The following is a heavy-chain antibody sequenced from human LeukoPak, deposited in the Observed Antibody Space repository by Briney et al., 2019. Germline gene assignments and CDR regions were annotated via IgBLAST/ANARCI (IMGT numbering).Heavy chain of an antibody. CDR1: GYTFTGYY. CDR3: ARVDVTMVRGVIITYWFDP. V-gene: IGHV1-2*02. D-gene: IGHD3-10*01. CDR2: INPNSGGT. Sequence: ASVKVSCKTSGYTFTGYYMHWVRQAPGQGLEWMGWINPNSGGTNYAQKFQGRVTMTRDTSISTAYMELSRLRSDDTAVYYCARVDVTMVRGVIITYWFDPWGQGTLVTVSS. J-gene: IGHJ5*02.